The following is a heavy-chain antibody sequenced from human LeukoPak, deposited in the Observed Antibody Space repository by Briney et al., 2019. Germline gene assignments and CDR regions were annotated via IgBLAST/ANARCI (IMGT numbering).Heavy chain of an antibody. D-gene: IGHD3-3*01. V-gene: IGHV3-43D*04. J-gene: IGHJ1*01. CDR1: GFTFDDYA. CDR2: ISWDGVTT. Sequence: GGSLRLSCAASGFTFDDYAMHWVRQAPGKGLEWVSLISWDGVTTYYAESVKGRFTISRDNRKNSLYLEMNSLRAEDTAVYYCARDLTLTIQHWGQGTLVTVSS. CDR3: ARDLTLTIQH.